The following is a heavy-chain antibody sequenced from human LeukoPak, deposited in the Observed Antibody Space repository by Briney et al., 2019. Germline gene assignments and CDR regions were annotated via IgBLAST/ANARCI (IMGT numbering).Heavy chain of an antibody. Sequence: SETLSLTCIVSGGSMSSTDHFWGWIRQPPGKGLEWIGSFYYTGTIFYSPSLESRGTIPMDTSKNQFSLKIRSVTAADTAVYYCARQGVVPNKAGWYFDLWGRGALVTVSS. V-gene: IGHV4-39*01. J-gene: IGHJ2*01. CDR1: GGSMSSTDHF. CDR2: FYYTGTI. CDR3: ARQGVVPNKAGWYFDL. D-gene: IGHD3-10*01.